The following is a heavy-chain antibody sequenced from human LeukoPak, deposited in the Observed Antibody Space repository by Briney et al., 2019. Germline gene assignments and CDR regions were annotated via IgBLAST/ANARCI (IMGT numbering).Heavy chain of an antibody. CDR2: IYYSGST. CDR1: GGSISSYY. V-gene: IGHV4-59*08. CDR3: ARLSSYGFSAVDY. D-gene: IGHD5-18*01. J-gene: IGHJ4*02. Sequence: SETLSLTCTVSGGSISSYYWSWIREPPGKGLEWIGYIYYSGSTNYNPSLKSRVTISVDTSKNQFSLKLSSVTAADTAVYYCARLSSYGFSAVDYWGQGTLVTVSS.